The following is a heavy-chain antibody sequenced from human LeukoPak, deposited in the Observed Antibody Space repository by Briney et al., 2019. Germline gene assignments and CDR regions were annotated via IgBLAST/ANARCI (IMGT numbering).Heavy chain of an antibody. V-gene: IGHV3-11*04. D-gene: IGHD3-22*01. Sequence: GGSLRLSCAASGFTFSDYYMSWIRQAPGKGLEWVSYISRSGTSIDYGDSVKGRFTISRDNAKNSLYLHMNSLRAEDTAVYYCARGGTVIPFDYWGQGTLVTVSS. J-gene: IGHJ4*02. CDR3: ARGGTVIPFDY. CDR2: ISRSGTSI. CDR1: GFTFSDYY.